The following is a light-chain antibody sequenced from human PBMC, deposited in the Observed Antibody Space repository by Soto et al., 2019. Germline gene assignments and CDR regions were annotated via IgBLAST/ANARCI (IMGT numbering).Light chain of an antibody. Sequence: QSALTQPASVSGSPGQSITISCTGTSSDVGSYNLVSWYQHHPGKAPKLMIYEGTKRPSGVSNRFSGSKSGNTASLTISGLQAEDEADYHCCSYAGSSTYVFGTGTKVTVL. J-gene: IGLJ1*01. CDR3: CSYAGSSTYV. V-gene: IGLV2-23*01. CDR2: EGT. CDR1: SSDVGSYNL.